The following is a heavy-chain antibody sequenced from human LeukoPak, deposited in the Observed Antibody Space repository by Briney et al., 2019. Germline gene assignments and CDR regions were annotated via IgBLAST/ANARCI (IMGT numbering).Heavy chain of an antibody. CDR1: GYTFTDYY. CDR3: ARGVVVGSSEGTIDY. CDR2: INPSSGGS. V-gene: IGHV1-2*02. D-gene: IGHD3-3*01. J-gene: IGHJ4*02. Sequence: ASVKVSCKASGYTFTDYYMHWLRQAPGQGLEWMGWINPSSGGSDYAQKFQGRVTMTRDTSINTAYMELSRLRSDDTAVYYCARGVVVGSSEGTIDYWGQGTLVPVSS.